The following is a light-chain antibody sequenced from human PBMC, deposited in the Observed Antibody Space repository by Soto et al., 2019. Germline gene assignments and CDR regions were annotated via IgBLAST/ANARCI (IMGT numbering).Light chain of an antibody. V-gene: IGLV2-14*03. Sequence: QSVLTQPASVSGSPGQSITISCTGTSSDIGHYDYVSWYQQHPGKAPKLMIYHVTNRPSGVSNRYSGSKSGNSASLTISGLQADDEADYYCCSLTPSHTYVFGSGTKLTVL. CDR3: CSLTPSHTYV. CDR2: HVT. J-gene: IGLJ1*01. CDR1: SSDIGHYDY.